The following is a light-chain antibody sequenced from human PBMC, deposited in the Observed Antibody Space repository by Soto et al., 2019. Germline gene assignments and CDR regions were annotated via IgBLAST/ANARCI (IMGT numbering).Light chain of an antibody. CDR3: QQYGSSPTT. J-gene: IGKJ1*01. CDR2: DAS. Sequence: EIAFTQSPATLSLSPGASATLSCRASQSVSRYLAWYQPKPGQAPRLLIYDASNRATGIPDRFSGSGSGTDFTLTISRLEPEDFAVYYCQQYGSSPTTFGQGTKVDNK. V-gene: IGKV3-20*01. CDR1: QSVSRY.